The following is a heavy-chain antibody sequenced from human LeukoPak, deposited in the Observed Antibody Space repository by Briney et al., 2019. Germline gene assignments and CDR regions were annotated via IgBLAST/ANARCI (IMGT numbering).Heavy chain of an antibody. D-gene: IGHD6-19*01. J-gene: IGHJ4*02. CDR1: GYNFTTYW. CDR2: IYPGDADT. V-gene: IGHV5-51*01. Sequence: GESLKISWQASGYNFTTYWSGWSRQMPGKGLEWMGIIYPGDADTIYSQSFQGDFTISADKSISATLMQWRSLKASDTDMYYCARHGYSSGWLDYWGQGTMVTVSS. CDR3: ARHGYSSGWLDY.